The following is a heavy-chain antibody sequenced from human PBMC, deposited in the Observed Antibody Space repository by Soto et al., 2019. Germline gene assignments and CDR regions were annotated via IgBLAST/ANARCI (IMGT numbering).Heavy chain of an antibody. V-gene: IGHV3-15*01. Sequence: AGGSLRLSCAASGFTFSNAWMSWVRQAPGKGLEWVGRIKSKTDGGTTDYAAPVKGRFTISRDDSKNTLYLQMNSLKTEDTAVYYCTAPIGYSYGYRYYYYGMDVWGQGTTVTVSS. D-gene: IGHD5-18*01. CDR1: GFTFSNAW. CDR2: IKSKTDGGTT. CDR3: TAPIGYSYGYRYYYYGMDV. J-gene: IGHJ6*02.